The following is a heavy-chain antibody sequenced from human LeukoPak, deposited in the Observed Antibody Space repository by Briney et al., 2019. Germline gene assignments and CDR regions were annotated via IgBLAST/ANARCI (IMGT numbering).Heavy chain of an antibody. J-gene: IGHJ3*02. CDR3: ARDYGTYDSSGYWAFDI. CDR1: GFTFSSYS. D-gene: IGHD3-22*01. CDR2: ISSSSSYI. V-gene: IGHV3-21*01. Sequence: GGSLRLSCAASGFTFSSYSMNWVRQAPGKGLEWVSSISSSSSYIYYGDSVKGRFTISRDNAKNSLYLQMNSLRAEDTAVYYCARDYGTYDSSGYWAFDIWGQGTMVTVSS.